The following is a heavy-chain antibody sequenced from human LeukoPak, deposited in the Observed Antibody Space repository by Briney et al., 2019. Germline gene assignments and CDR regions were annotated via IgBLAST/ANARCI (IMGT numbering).Heavy chain of an antibody. D-gene: IGHD2-15*01. Sequence: PGGSLRLSCAASGFTFSGYWMHWVRQVPGKGLVWVSCISGDGTSRRYADSVKGRFTISRDNAKDTLYLQLDSLRAEDTAVYYCVGPGGAGSHMGFDPWGQGTLVTVSS. CDR3: VGPGGAGSHMGFDP. CDR1: GFTFSGYW. CDR2: ISGDGTSR. J-gene: IGHJ5*02. V-gene: IGHV3-74*01.